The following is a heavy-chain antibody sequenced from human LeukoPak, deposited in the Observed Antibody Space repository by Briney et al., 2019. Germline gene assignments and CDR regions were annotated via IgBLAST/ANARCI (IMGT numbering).Heavy chain of an antibody. J-gene: IGHJ5*02. CDR3: ARGYCSSTSCYGGNWFDP. CDR2: IIPILGIA. Sequence: SVKVSCKASGGTFSSYTISWVRQAPGQGLELMGRIIPILGIANYAQKFQGRVTITADKSTSTAYMELSSLRSEDTAVYYCARGYCSSTSCYGGNWFDPWGQGTLVTVSS. D-gene: IGHD2-2*01. CDR1: GGTFSSYT. V-gene: IGHV1-69*02.